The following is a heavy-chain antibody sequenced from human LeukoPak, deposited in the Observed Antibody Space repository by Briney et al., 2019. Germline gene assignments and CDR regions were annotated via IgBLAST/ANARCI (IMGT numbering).Heavy chain of an antibody. CDR3: AKSPVAGTQF. CDR2: SNSDGKIT. J-gene: IGHJ4*02. V-gene: IGHV3-74*01. D-gene: IGHD6-19*01. Sequence: GGSLRLSCAASGFTLGRYWMHWFRQAPGTGLVWVARSNSDGKITDYADSVRGRFTISRDNLKNTLYLQMNSLRAEDTAVYFCAKSPVAGTQFWGQGTLVTVSS. CDR1: GFTLGRYW.